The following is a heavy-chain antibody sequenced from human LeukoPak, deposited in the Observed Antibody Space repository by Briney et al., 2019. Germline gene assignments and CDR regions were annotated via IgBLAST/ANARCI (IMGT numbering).Heavy chain of an antibody. CDR1: GYTFTSYG. J-gene: IGHJ6*03. D-gene: IGHD4-23*01. Sequence: ASVKVSCKASGYTFTSYGISWVRQAPGQGLEWMGWISAYNGNTNYAQKLQGRVTMTTDTSTSTAYMELRSLRSDDTAVYYCARDKPQGGRWYYYYMDVWGKGTTVTVSS. CDR2: ISAYNGNT. CDR3: ARDKPQGGRWYYYYMDV. V-gene: IGHV1-18*01.